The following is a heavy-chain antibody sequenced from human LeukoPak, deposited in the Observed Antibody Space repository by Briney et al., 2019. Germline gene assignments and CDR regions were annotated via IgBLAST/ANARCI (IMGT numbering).Heavy chain of an antibody. CDR1: GDSISSNSYY. CDR3: ARHGGSYTFDF. J-gene: IGHJ4*02. Sequence: PSETLSLTCTVSGDSISSNSYYWGWIRQPPGKGLEWIGTTYYSGSTLYNPSLKSRVTISVHTSKNQFSLKLSSVTGADTAVYYCARHGGSYTFDFWGQGVLVTVSS. D-gene: IGHD1-26*01. CDR2: TYYSGST. V-gene: IGHV4-39*07.